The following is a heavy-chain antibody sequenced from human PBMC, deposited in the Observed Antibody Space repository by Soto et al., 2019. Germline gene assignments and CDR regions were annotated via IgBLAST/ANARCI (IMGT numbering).Heavy chain of an antibody. D-gene: IGHD6-19*01. J-gene: IGHJ4*02. CDR3: AHSVVAGLGYYFDY. CDR1: GFSLSTTRVA. V-gene: IGHV2-5*02. CDR2: IYWDDDK. Sequence: QITLKESGPTLVKPTQTLTLTCTFSGFSLSTTRVAVGWIRQPPGKALEWLALIYWDDDKRYSPFLKSRLTTXXXTXXTQVVLTMTHMDPVDTATYYCAHSVVAGLGYYFDYWGQGTLVTVSS.